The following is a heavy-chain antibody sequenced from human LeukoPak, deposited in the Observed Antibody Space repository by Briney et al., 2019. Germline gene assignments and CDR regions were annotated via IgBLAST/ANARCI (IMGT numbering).Heavy chain of an antibody. CDR2: INPNSGGT. Sequence: ASVKVSCKASGYTFTGYYMHWVRQAPGQGLEWMGWINPNSGGTNYAQKFQARVTMTRDTSISTAYMELSRLRSDDTAVYYCARDVHGYYYDSSGYYPAEYFQHWGQGTLVTVSS. J-gene: IGHJ1*01. V-gene: IGHV1-2*02. CDR1: GYTFTGYY. D-gene: IGHD3-22*01. CDR3: ARDVHGYYYDSSGYYPAEYFQH.